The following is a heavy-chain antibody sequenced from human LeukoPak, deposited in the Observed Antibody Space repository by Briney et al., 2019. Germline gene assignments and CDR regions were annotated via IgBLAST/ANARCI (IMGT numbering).Heavy chain of an antibody. CDR3: ARADAAGTVCMDV. D-gene: IGHD6-13*01. CDR2: IYYSGST. CDR1: GGSISSYY. V-gene: IGHV4-59*01. Sequence: SEALSLTCTVSGGSISSYYWSWIRQPPGKGLEWIGYIYYSGSTNYNPSLKSRVTISVDTSKNQFSLKLSSVTAADTAVYYCARADAAGTVCMDVWGKGTTVTISS. J-gene: IGHJ6*03.